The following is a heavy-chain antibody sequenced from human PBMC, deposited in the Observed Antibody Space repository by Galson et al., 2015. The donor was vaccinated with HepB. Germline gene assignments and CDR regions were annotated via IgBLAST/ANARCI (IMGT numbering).Heavy chain of an antibody. CDR3: ARADRNQPLRGGRGNFDV. D-gene: IGHD2-2*01. J-gene: IGHJ3*01. V-gene: IGHV1-69*13. CDR2: IIPIFGTA. Sequence: SVKVSCKASGGTFISYDITWVRQAPGQGLEWMGGIIPIFGTANYGEKFKGRVTISADESTSTAYMELSSLRSEDTAVYYCARADRNQPLRGGRGNFDVWGQGTMVTVSS. CDR1: GGTFISYD.